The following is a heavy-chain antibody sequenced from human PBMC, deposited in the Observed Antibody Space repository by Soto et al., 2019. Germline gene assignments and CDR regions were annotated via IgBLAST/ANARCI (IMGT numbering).Heavy chain of an antibody. J-gene: IGHJ6*02. CDR1: GGSISSSSYY. D-gene: IGHD5-18*01. Sequence: SETLSLTCTVSGGSISSSSYYWGWIRQPPGKGLEWIGSIYYSGSTYYNTSLKSRVTISVDTSKNQFSLKLSSVTAAGTAVYYCARRGYSYGYGMDVWGQGTTVTVSS. CDR2: IYYSGST. V-gene: IGHV4-39*01. CDR3: ARRGYSYGYGMDV.